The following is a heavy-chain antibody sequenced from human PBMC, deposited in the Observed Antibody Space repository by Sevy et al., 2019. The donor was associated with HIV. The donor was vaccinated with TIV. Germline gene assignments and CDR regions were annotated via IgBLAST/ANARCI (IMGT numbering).Heavy chain of an antibody. V-gene: IGHV3-7*01. CDR3: ASGGGTMFRGVISLALGYYYYYGMDV. D-gene: IGHD3-10*01. CDR1: GFTFSSYW. Sequence: GGSLRLSCAASGFTFSSYWMSWVRQAPGKGLEWVANIKQDGSEKYYVDSVKGRFTISRDKGKNSLYLQMNSLRAEDTAVYYCASGGGTMFRGVISLALGYYYYYGMDVWGQGTTVTVSS. CDR2: IKQDGSEK. J-gene: IGHJ6*02.